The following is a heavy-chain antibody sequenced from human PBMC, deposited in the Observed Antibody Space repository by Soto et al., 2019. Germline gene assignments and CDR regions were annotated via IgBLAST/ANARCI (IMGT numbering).Heavy chain of an antibody. CDR2: IYYSGST. CDR3: ARDAYDSSGYYFDY. D-gene: IGHD3-22*01. J-gene: IGHJ4*02. Sequence: SETLSLTCTVSGGSISSGGYYWSWIRQHPGKGLEWIGYIYYSGSTYYNPSLKSRVTISVDTSKNQFSRKLSSVTSADTAVYYCARDAYDSSGYYFDYWGRGTLVTVAS. CDR1: GGSISSGGYY. V-gene: IGHV4-31*03.